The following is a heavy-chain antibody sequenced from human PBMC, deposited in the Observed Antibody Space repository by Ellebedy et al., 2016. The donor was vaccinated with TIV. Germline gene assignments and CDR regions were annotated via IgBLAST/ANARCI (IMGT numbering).Heavy chain of an antibody. CDR3: AREVRAVIMSYFDY. D-gene: IGHD3-10*01. J-gene: IGHJ4*02. CDR1: GYTFTDYY. CDR2: INPNSGGT. Sequence: AASVKVSCKASGYTFTDYYIHWVRQAPGQGLEWMGRINPNSGGTNYAQKFQGRVTMTRDTSISTVYMELSRLRSDDTAVYYCAREVRAVIMSYFDYWGQGTLVTVSS. V-gene: IGHV1-2*06.